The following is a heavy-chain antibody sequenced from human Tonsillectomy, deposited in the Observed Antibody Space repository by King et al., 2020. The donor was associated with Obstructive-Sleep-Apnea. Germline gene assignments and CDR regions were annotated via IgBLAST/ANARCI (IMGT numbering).Heavy chain of an antibody. D-gene: IGHD3-10*01. CDR2: IDPSDSYT. CDR3: ARLTVGTAFDAFDI. J-gene: IGHJ3*02. Sequence: DVQLVESGAEVKKPGESLRISCKGSGYSFTSYWINWVRHMPGKGLEWMGRIDPSDSYTNYSPSFQGHVTLSADKSISTAYLQWSSLKASDTAMYYCARLTVGTAFDAFDIWGQGTMVTLSS. V-gene: IGHV5-10-1*01. CDR1: GYSFTSYW.